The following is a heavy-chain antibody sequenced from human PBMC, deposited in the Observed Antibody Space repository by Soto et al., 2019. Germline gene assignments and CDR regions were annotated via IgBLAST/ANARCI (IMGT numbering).Heavy chain of an antibody. CDR2: IYYTGSA. J-gene: IGHJ4*02. V-gene: IGHV4-59*01. CDR3: ARPTYNSGSPFDY. Sequence: PSEPLSLTSTASGGSMSSYYWSWIRQPPGKGLEWIAYIYYTGSANSNPNPSLKSRVTISVDTSKNQFSLKLSSVTAADTAVYYCARPTYNSGSPFDYWGQGTLVTVSS. CDR1: GGSMSSYY. D-gene: IGHD1-20*01.